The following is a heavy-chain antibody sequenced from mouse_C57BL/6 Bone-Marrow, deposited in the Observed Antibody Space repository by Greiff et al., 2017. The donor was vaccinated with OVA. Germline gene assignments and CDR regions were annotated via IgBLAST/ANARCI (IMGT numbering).Heavy chain of an antibody. CDR3: ARKTPLGYFDV. J-gene: IGHJ1*03. CDR1: GFSLTSYA. CDR2: IWTGGGT. Sequence: QVQLKESGPGLVAPSQSLSITCTVSGFSLTSYAISWVRQPPGKGLEWLGLIWTGGGTNYNSALKSRLSISKDNSKSQVFLKMNSLQTDDTARYYCARKTPLGYFDVWGTGTTVTVSS. V-gene: IGHV2-9-1*01. D-gene: IGHD6-1*01.